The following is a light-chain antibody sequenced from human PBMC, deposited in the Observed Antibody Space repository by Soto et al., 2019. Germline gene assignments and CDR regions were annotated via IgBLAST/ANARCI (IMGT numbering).Light chain of an antibody. V-gene: IGLV2-14*02. J-gene: IGLJ2*01. Sequence: QSVLTQPASVSGSPGQSITISCTGTNSDVGKYNAVSWYQQHPGKAPKFIIYEDNKRPSGVSDRFSGSKSDNTASLTLSGLQAEDEADYYCCSYTSSGSVVFGGGTKLTVL. CDR2: EDN. CDR1: NSDVGKYNA. CDR3: CSYTSSGSVV.